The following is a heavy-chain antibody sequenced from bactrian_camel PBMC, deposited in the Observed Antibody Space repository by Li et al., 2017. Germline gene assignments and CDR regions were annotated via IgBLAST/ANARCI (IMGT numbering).Heavy chain of an antibody. CDR2: FGNDGRET. D-gene: IGHD4*01. J-gene: IGHJ4*01. CDR3: AASRRFESRYDPLSLGRYYY. V-gene: IGHV3S6*01. CDR1: GYTDR. Sequence: HVQLVESGGGSVQAGGSLRLSCVASGYTDRMAWFRQAPEKEREGVAGFGNDGRETYTDSVKGRFTISMDNAERTLNLQTNNLNPEDSGMYYCAASRRFESRYDPLSLGRYYYWGQGTQVTVS.